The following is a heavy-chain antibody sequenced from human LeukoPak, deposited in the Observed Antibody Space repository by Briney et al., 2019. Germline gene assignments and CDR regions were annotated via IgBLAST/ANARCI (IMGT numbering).Heavy chain of an antibody. V-gene: IGHV1-18*01. CDR3: ARLDDLWSGSLNFDY. CDR2: ISAYNGNT. J-gene: IGHJ4*02. CDR1: GYTFTSYG. Sequence: ASVKVSCKASGYTFTSYGISWVRQAPGQGLEWMGWISAYNGNTNYAQKLQGRVTMTTDTSTSTAYMELRSLRSDDTAVYYCARLDDLWSGSLNFDYWGQGTLVTVSS. D-gene: IGHD3-3*01.